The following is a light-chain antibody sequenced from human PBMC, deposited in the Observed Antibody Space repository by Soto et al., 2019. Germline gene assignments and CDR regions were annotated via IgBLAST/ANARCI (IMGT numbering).Light chain of an antibody. CDR3: QQYGSSRT. CDR1: QSVSSSY. J-gene: IGKJ1*01. CDR2: GAS. Sequence: EIVLTQSPGTPSLSPGERATLSCRASQSVSSSYLAWYQQKPGQAPRLLIYGASSRATGIPDRFSGSGSGKYFTLTISRLETEDFAVYYCQQYGSSRTFGQGTKVEIK. V-gene: IGKV3-20*01.